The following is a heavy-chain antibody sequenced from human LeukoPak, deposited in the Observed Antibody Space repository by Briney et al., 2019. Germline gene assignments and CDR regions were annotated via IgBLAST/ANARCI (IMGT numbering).Heavy chain of an antibody. J-gene: IGHJ3*02. Sequence: SVKVSCKASGGTFISYAISWVRQAPGQGLEWMGGIIPIFGTANYAQKFQGRVTNTADESTSTAYMELSSLRSEDTAVYYCARDRTIFSGDAFDIWGQGTMVTVSS. V-gene: IGHV1-69*13. CDR1: GGTFISYA. D-gene: IGHD3-3*02. CDR2: IIPIFGTA. CDR3: ARDRTIFSGDAFDI.